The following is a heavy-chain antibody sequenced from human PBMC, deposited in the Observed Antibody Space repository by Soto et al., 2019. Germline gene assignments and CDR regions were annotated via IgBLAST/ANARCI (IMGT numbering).Heavy chain of an antibody. CDR3: ARGQYLFSY. Sequence: SETLSLTCTVSGGSISSYYWSWFRQPPGKGLEWIGYIYYSGSTNYNPSLKSRVTISVDTSKNQFSLKLSSVTAADTAVYYCARGQYLFSYRGRRTLV. J-gene: IGHJ2*01. CDR1: GGSISSYY. CDR2: IYYSGST. D-gene: IGHD2-21*01. V-gene: IGHV4-59*01.